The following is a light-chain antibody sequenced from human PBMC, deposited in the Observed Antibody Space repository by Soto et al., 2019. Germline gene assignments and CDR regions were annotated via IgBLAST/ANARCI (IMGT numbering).Light chain of an antibody. CDR1: QSISVW. CDR3: QQENGGSPWT. V-gene: IGKV1-5*03. J-gene: IGKJ1*01. Sequence: DIHMTQSPSTLSASVGDRVTITCRASQSISVWLAWYQQKPGKAPKLLIYKTSSLESGVPSRCIGSGSGTEFTLTISSLQPDDFATYYCQQENGGSPWTFGQGTKVEIK. CDR2: KTS.